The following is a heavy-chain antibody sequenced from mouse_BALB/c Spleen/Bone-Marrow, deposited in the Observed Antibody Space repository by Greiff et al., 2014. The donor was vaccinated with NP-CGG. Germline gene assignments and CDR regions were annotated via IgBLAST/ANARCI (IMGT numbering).Heavy chain of an antibody. Sequence: VHVKQSGAELVKPGASVKLSCTASGFNIKDTYMHWVKQRPEQGLEWIGRIDPANGNTKYDPKLQGKATITADTSSNTAYLQLNSLTSEDTAVYYCAQGYDWAMDYWGQGTSVTVSS. D-gene: IGHD2-14*01. CDR3: AQGYDWAMDY. J-gene: IGHJ4*01. V-gene: IGHV14-3*02. CDR2: IDPANGNT. CDR1: GFNIKDTY.